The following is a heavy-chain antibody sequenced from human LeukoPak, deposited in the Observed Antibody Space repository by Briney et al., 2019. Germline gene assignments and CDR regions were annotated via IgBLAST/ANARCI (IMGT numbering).Heavy chain of an antibody. Sequence: SETLSLTCTVSGGSISSYYWSWIRQPPGKGLEWIGYIYYSGSTNYNPSLKSRVTISVDTSKNQFSLKLSSVTAADTAVYYCARERLVLSFYYGMDVWGQGTTVTVSS. CDR3: ARERLVLSFYYGMDV. D-gene: IGHD6-6*01. J-gene: IGHJ6*02. V-gene: IGHV4-59*01. CDR1: GGSISSYY. CDR2: IYYSGST.